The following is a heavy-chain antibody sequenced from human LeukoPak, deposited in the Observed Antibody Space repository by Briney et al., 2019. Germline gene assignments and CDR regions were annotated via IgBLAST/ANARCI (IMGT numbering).Heavy chain of an antibody. D-gene: IGHD5-12*01. CDR2: IIPILGIA. CDR3: ASNERGYSGYEHYRETYYFDY. V-gene: IGHV1-69*04. J-gene: IGHJ4*02. Sequence: ASVKVSCKASGGTFSSYAISWVRQAPGQGLEWMGRIIPILGIANYAQKFQGRVTITADKSTSTAYMELSSLRSEDTAVYYCASNERGYSGYEHYRETYYFDYWGQGTLVTVSS. CDR1: GGTFSSYA.